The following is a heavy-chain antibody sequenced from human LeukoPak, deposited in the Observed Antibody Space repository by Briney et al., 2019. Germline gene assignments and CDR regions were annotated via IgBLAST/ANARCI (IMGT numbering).Heavy chain of an antibody. V-gene: IGHV3-7*01. CDR1: GFTFSSYG. D-gene: IGHD3-16*01. CDR3: ARDRMGGGLFDY. CDR2: IKQDGSEK. Sequence: PGRSLRLSCAASGFTFSSYGMHWVRQAPGKGLEWVANIKQDGSEKYYVDSVKGRFTISRDNAKNSLYLQMNSLRAEDTAVYYCARDRMGGGLFDYWGQGTLVTVSS. J-gene: IGHJ4*02.